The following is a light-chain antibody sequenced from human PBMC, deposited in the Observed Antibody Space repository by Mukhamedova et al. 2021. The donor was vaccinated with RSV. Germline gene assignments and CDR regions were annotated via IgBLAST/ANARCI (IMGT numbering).Light chain of an antibody. V-gene: IGKV1-12*01. CDR3: QQANRFSLT. CDR2: AAS. J-gene: IGKJ4*01. Sequence: DPVCITCRASQDISTWLNWYQQRTGQAPKLLIFAASSLQSGVPSRFSGSGSGTEFILTITSLQPEDFATYYCQQANRFSLTFGG. CDR1: QDISTW.